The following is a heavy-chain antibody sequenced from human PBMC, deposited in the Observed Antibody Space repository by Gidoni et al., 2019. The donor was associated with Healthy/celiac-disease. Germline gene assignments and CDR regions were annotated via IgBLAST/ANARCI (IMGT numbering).Heavy chain of an antibody. CDR3: ARDFAYYDILTGYLYYGMDV. CDR2: IWYDGSNK. Sequence: QVQLVESGGGVVQPGRSLRLSCAASGFTFRSYGMHWVRQAPGKGLEWVAVIWYDGSNKYYADSVKGRFTISRDNSKNTLYLQMNSLRAEDTAVYYCARDFAYYDILTGYLYYGMDVWGQGTTVTVSS. J-gene: IGHJ6*02. CDR1: GFTFRSYG. D-gene: IGHD3-9*01. V-gene: IGHV3-33*01.